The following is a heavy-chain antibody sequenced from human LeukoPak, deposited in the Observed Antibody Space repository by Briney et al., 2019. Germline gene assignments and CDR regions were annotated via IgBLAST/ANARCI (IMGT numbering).Heavy chain of an antibody. D-gene: IGHD3-3*01. Sequence: GASVKVSCKASGGTLSSYTISWVRQAPGQGLEWMGRIIPILGIANYAQKFQGRVTTTADKSTSTAYMELSSLRSEDTAVYYCARDFWSGQIPGDYWGQGTLVTVSS. J-gene: IGHJ4*02. CDR2: IIPILGIA. CDR1: GGTLSSYT. V-gene: IGHV1-69*02. CDR3: ARDFWSGQIPGDY.